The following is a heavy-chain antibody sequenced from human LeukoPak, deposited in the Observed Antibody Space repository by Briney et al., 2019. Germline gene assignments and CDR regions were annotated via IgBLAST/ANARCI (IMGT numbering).Heavy chain of an antibody. CDR1: GGSIITYY. D-gene: IGHD3-10*01. CDR3: ARKGSDTYNWFDS. Sequence: SETLSLTCSVSGGSIITYYWSWIRQPAGKGLEWIGRIYTSGTTNYNPSLKSRVTMSVDTSKNQFSLKLSSVTAADTAVYYCARKGSDTYNWFDSWGQGILVIVSS. J-gene: IGHJ5*01. CDR2: IYTSGTT. V-gene: IGHV4-4*07.